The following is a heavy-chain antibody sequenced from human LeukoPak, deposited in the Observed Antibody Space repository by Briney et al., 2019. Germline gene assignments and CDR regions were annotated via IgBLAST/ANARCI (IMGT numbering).Heavy chain of an antibody. CDR2: FDPEDGET. V-gene: IGHV1-24*01. Sequence: ASVKVSCKVSGYTLTELSMHWVRQAPGKGLEWMGGFDPEDGETIYAQKFQGRVTMTEDTSTDTAYMELSSLRSEDTAVYYCATLDFWSGYIDYWGQGTLVTVSS. D-gene: IGHD3-3*01. J-gene: IGHJ4*02. CDR1: GYTLTELS. CDR3: ATLDFWSGYIDY.